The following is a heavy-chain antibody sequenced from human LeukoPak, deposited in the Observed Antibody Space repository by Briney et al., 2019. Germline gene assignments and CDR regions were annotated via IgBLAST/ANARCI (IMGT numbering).Heavy chain of an antibody. CDR1: GYIFTNYW. J-gene: IGHJ3*02. D-gene: IGHD3-22*01. V-gene: IGHV5-51*01. CDR3: ARLSGYDSSGYTDAFDI. Sequence: GESLKISCKGSGYIFTNYWIGWVRQMPGKGLEWMGIIYPGDSDTRYSPSFQGQVTISADKSISTAYLQWSSLKASDTAMYYCARLSGYDSSGYTDAFDIWGQGTMVTVSS. CDR2: IYPGDSDT.